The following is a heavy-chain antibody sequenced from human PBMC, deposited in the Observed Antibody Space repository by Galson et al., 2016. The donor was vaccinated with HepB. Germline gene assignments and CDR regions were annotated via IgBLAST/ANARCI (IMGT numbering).Heavy chain of an antibody. V-gene: IGHV4-31*03. D-gene: IGHD3-10*02. J-gene: IGHJ5*02. CDR1: GDSISSGSYF. CDR3: ARCSSLNWFDP. CDR2: IHYTGST. Sequence: TLSLTCSVSGDSISSGSYFWSWIRQDPGKGLEWIGYIHYTGSTFYNPSLKSRITISVDTSKNQISLKLTSVTAADTAVYYCARCSSLNWFDPWGQGTLVTVSS.